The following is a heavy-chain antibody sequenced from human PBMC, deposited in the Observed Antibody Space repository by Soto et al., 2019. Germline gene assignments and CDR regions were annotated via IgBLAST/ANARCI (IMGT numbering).Heavy chain of an antibody. CDR1: GYSFTSYW. J-gene: IGHJ6*01. CDR3: ARNIAARHSYYYYGMDV. CDR2: IYPGDSYT. D-gene: IGHD6-6*01. Sequence: VESLTICCKVSGYSFTSYWIVWVLQMPGKGLEWMGIIYPGDSYTRYSPSFQGQVTISADKSISTAYLQWSSLKASDTAMYYCARNIAARHSYYYYGMDVWGQGTTVTVSS. V-gene: IGHV5-51*01.